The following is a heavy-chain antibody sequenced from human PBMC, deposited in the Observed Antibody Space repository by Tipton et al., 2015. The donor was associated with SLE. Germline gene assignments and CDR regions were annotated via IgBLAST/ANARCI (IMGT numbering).Heavy chain of an antibody. Sequence: SLRLSCAASGFTFSSYGMHWVRQAPGKGLEWVAVISYDGSNKYYADSVKGRFTISRDNSKNTLYLQMNSLRAEDTAVYYCAKEVPYGSGLFDYWGQGTLVTVSS. CDR1: GFTFSSYG. V-gene: IGHV3-30*18. CDR3: AKEVPYGSGLFDY. CDR2: ISYDGSNK. J-gene: IGHJ4*02. D-gene: IGHD3-10*01.